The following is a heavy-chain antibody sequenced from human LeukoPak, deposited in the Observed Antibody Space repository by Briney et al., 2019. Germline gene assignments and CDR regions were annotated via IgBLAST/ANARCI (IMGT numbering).Heavy chain of an antibody. CDR3: ARAQTLYSGYDSNWFDP. CDR1: GFTFSSYA. D-gene: IGHD5-12*01. Sequence: GASLRLSCAASGFTFSSYAMSWVRQAPGKGLEWVTAISGSGGSTYYADPVKGRLTISRDDSKDTLYLQMNSLRAEDTAVYYCARAQTLYSGYDSNWFDPWGQGTLVTVSS. J-gene: IGHJ5*02. CDR2: ISGSGGST. V-gene: IGHV3-23*01.